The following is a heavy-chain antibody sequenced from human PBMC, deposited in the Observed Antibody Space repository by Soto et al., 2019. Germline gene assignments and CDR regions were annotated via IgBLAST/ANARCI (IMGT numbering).Heavy chain of an antibody. Sequence: QVQLVESGGGVVQPGRSLRLSCAASGFTFSSYGMHWVRQAPGKGLEWVAVIWYDGSNKYYADSVKGRFTISGDNSKNTLYLQMNSLRAEDTAVYYCARSGEWLRLGWFDPWGQGTLVTVSS. CDR3: ARSGEWLRLGWFDP. J-gene: IGHJ5*02. CDR1: GFTFSSYG. V-gene: IGHV3-33*01. CDR2: IWYDGSNK. D-gene: IGHD6-19*01.